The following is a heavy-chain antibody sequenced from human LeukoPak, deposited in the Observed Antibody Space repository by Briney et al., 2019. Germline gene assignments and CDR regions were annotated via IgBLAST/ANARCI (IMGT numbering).Heavy chain of an antibody. CDR3: ARPVESLAFDI. J-gene: IGHJ3*02. Sequence: GGALLISCQGSGCSFTSYWIGWVRRMPGEGLEWMGIIYAGDSDTRYSPSFQGQVTISADKSISTAYLQWSSLKASDTAMYYCARPVESLAFDIWGQGTMVTVSS. CDR1: GCSFTSYW. D-gene: IGHD3-16*02. CDR2: IYAGDSDT. V-gene: IGHV5-51*01.